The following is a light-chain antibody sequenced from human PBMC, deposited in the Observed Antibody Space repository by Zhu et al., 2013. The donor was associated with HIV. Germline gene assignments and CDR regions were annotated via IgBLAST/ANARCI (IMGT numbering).Light chain of an antibody. J-gene: IGLJ3*02. CDR2: LDVDGSH. Sequence: VLTQSPSASASLGASVTLTCTLSSGHSTYAVAWHQQQPEKGPRFLMKLDVDGSHTKGDGIPDRFAGSTSGAXRYLTISTLQSEDEADYYCQTWDTGIQVFGGGTKLTVL. CDR3: QTWDTGIQV. V-gene: IGLV4-69*01. CDR1: SGHSTYA.